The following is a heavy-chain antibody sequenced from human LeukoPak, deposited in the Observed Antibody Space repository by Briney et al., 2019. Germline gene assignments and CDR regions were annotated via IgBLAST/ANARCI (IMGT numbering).Heavy chain of an antibody. CDR3: ARLANWQSEVLLWFGEYHNWFDP. CDR1: GGSFSGYY. D-gene: IGHD3-10*01. Sequence: SETLSLTCAVYGGSFSGYYWSWIRQPPGKGLEWIGEINHSGSTNYNPSLKSRVTISVDTSKNQFSLELSSVTAADTAVYYCARLANWQSEVLLWFGEYHNWFDPWGQGTLVTVSS. J-gene: IGHJ5*02. V-gene: IGHV4-34*01. CDR2: INHSGST.